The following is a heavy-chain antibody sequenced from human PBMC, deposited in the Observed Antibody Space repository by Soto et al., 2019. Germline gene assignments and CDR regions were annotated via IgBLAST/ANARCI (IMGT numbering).Heavy chain of an antibody. CDR1: GYTFTGYY. CDR3: ARDLGSSGLYGMDV. Sequence: QVQLVQSGAEVKKPGASVKVSCKASGYTFTGYYMHWVRRAPGQGLEWMGWINPNSGGTNYAQKFQGWVTMTRDTSISTAYMELSRLRSDDTAVYYCARDLGSSGLYGMDVWGQGTTVTVSS. V-gene: IGHV1-2*04. CDR2: INPNSGGT. J-gene: IGHJ6*02. D-gene: IGHD6-19*01.